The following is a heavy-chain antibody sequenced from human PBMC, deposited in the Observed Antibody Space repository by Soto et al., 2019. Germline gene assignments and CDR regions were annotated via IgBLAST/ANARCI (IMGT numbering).Heavy chain of an antibody. CDR3: ASLRAAVGIHQLNWFDP. CDR1: GGSIGSRDYY. D-gene: IGHD1-1*01. CDR2: IYYSGST. Sequence: SETLSLTCTVSGGSIGSRDYYWSWIRQPPGKGLEWIGYIYYSGSTYSNPSLKSRVTISIDTSKKQFSLKLSSVTAADTAVYYCASLRAAVGIHQLNWFDPWGQGTLVTVS. J-gene: IGHJ5*02. V-gene: IGHV4-30-4*01.